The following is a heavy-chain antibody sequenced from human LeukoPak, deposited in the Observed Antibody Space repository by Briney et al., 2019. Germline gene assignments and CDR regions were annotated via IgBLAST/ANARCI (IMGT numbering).Heavy chain of an antibody. CDR1: GGSFSGYY. V-gene: IGHV4-34*01. CDR2: INHSGST. CDR3: ARGRAAVDY. J-gene: IGHJ4*02. Sequence: SETLSLTCAVYGGSFSGYYWSWIRQPPGKGLEWIGEINHSGSTNYNPSLKSRVTISVDTSKNQFSLRLSSVTAADTAVYYCARGRAAVDYWGQGTLVTVSS. D-gene: IGHD2-15*01.